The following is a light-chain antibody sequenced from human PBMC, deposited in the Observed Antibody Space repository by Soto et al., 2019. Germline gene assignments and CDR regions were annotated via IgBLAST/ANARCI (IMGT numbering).Light chain of an antibody. CDR3: CSYAGSRV. V-gene: IGLV2-11*01. CDR1: SSDVGEYDY. Sequence: QSVLTQPRSVSGSPGQSVTISCTGTSSDVGEYDYVSWYQYHPGKAPKLMIYDVSQRPSGVPDRFSGSKSGNTASLTISGLQAEDEADYYCCSYAGSRVFGGGTKLTV. J-gene: IGLJ3*02. CDR2: DVS.